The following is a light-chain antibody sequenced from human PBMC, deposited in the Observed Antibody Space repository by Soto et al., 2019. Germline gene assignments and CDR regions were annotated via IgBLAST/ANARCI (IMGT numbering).Light chain of an antibody. CDR2: GAS. V-gene: IGKV3-20*01. J-gene: IGKJ3*01. CDR3: QQYGSSLFT. Sequence: EIVLTQSPGTLSLSPGERATLSCRASQSVSSSYLAWYQQKPGQAPRLLIYGASSRATGIPDRFSGSGSGTDFTSTISRLEPEDFAVYYCQQYGSSLFTFGPGTKVDIK. CDR1: QSVSSSY.